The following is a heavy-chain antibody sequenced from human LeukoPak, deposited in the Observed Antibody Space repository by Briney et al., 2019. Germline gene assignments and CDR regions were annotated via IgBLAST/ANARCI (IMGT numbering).Heavy chain of an antibody. J-gene: IGHJ3*02. D-gene: IGHD3-16*02. CDR3: ARDRSTNYDYVWGSYRYLDAFDI. Sequence: ASVKVSCKASGYTFTGYYMHWVRQAPGQGLEWMGWINPNSGGTNYAQKFQGRVTMTRDTSISTAYMELSSLRSEDTAVYYCARDRSTNYDYVWGSYRYLDAFDIWGQGTMVTVSS. CDR1: GYTFTGYY. V-gene: IGHV1-2*02. CDR2: INPNSGGT.